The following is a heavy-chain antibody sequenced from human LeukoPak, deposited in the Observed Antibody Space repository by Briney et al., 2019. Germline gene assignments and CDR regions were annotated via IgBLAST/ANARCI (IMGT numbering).Heavy chain of an antibody. CDR1: GGSISSYY. Sequence: SETLSLTCTVSGGSISSYYWSWIRQPAGKGLEWIGRIYTSGSTNYNPSLKSRVTMSVDTSKNQFSLKLSSVTAADTAVYYCARGASLTAYYYYYGMDVWGQGTTVTVSS. CDR3: ARGASLTAYYYYYGMDV. CDR2: IYTSGST. J-gene: IGHJ6*02. V-gene: IGHV4-4*07.